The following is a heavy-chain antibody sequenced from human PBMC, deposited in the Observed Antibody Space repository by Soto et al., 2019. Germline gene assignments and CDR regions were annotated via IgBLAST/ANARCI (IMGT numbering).Heavy chain of an antibody. CDR2: INSDGSST. D-gene: IGHD2-15*01. CDR3: VRTSLVVAAATREDY. CDR1: GFTFSSYW. J-gene: IGHJ4*02. Sequence: EVQLVESGGGLVQPGGSLRLSCAASGFTFSSYWMHWVRQAPGKGLVWVSRINSDGSSTRYADSVKGRLTISRDNAKNKLYLQMNSLRAEGTAVYYCVRTSLVVAAATREDYWGQGTLVTVSS. V-gene: IGHV3-74*01.